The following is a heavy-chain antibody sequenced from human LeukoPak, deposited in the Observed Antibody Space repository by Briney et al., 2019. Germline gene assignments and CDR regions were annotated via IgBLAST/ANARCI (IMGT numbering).Heavy chain of an antibody. Sequence: PSETLSLTCAVSGGSISSGGYSWNWIRQPPGKGLEWIGYIYHSGSTYYNPSLKSRVTISVDRSKNQFSLKLSSVTAADTAVYYCARDSGFGESQAFDIWGQGAMVTVSS. D-gene: IGHD3-10*01. CDR2: IYHSGST. J-gene: IGHJ3*02. CDR1: GGSISSGGYS. CDR3: ARDSGFGESQAFDI. V-gene: IGHV4-30-2*01.